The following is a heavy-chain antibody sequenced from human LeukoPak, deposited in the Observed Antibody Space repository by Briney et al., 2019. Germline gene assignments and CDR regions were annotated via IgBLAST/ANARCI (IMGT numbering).Heavy chain of an antibody. Sequence: ASVKVSCKASGYTFTRYAIDWLRQAPGQGLEWMGWINMYTANPAYAQGFTERFVFSLDTSVTTAYLQISNLKTEDTAVYYCARHDNDDDFDYWGQGTLVTVSS. D-gene: IGHD3-16*01. CDR1: GYTFTRYA. CDR3: ARHDNDDDFDY. V-gene: IGHV7-4-1*02. J-gene: IGHJ4*02. CDR2: INMYTANP.